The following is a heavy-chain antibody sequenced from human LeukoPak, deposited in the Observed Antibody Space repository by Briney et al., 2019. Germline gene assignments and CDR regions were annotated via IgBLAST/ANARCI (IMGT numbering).Heavy chain of an antibody. D-gene: IGHD4-17*01. V-gene: IGHV3-30*18. J-gene: IGHJ6*02. CDR3: AKDPNPYGDYGMDV. CDR1: GFTFSSYG. CDR2: ISYDGSNK. Sequence: PGGSLRLSCAASGFTFSSYGMHWVCQAPGKGLEWVAVISYDGSNKYYADSVKGRFTISRGNSKNTLYLQMNSLRAEDTAVYYCAKDPNPYGDYGMDVWGQGTTVAVSS.